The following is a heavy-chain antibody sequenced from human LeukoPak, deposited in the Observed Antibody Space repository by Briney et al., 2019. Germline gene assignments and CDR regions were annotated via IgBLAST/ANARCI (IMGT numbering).Heavy chain of an antibody. CDR2: IWYDGSNE. V-gene: IGHV3-33*08. J-gene: IGHJ4*02. D-gene: IGHD6-13*01. CDR3: ARDSGSSWFGPLDY. Sequence: GGSLRLSCAASGFTFSSYAMSWVRQAPGKGLEWVAVIWYDGSNEFCADSVKGRFTISRDNSKNTLYLQMNSLRAEDTAVYYCARDSGSSWFGPLDYWGRGTLVTVSS. CDR1: GFTFSSYA.